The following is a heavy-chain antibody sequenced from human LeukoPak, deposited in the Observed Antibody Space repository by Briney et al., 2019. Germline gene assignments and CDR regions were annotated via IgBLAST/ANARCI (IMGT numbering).Heavy chain of an antibody. CDR2: IIPIFGTA. J-gene: IGHJ5*02. Sequence: SVKVSCKASGGTFISYAISWVRQAPGQGLEWMGGIIPIFGTANYAQKFQGRVTITADESTSTAYMELSSLRSEDTAVYYCARVHDYSNYEINWFDPWGQGTLVTVSS. CDR3: ARVHDYSNYEINWFDP. D-gene: IGHD4-11*01. V-gene: IGHV1-69*13. CDR1: GGTFISYA.